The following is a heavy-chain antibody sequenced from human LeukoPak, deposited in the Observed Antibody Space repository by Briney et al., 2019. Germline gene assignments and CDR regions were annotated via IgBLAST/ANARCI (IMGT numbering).Heavy chain of an antibody. V-gene: IGHV4-59*06. CDR2: IYYSGST. D-gene: IGHD3-10*01. CDR3: ARDVPYYYGSNAHFDY. J-gene: IGHJ4*02. Sequence: PSETLSLTCTVSGGSISSYYWSWIRQPPGKGLEWIGYIYYSGSTYYNPSLKSRVTISVDTSKNQFSLKLSSVTAADTAVYYCARDVPYYYGSNAHFDYWGQGTLVTVSS. CDR1: GGSISSYY.